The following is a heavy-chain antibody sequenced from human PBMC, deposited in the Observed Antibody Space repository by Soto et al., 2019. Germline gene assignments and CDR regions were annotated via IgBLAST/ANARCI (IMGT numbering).Heavy chain of an antibody. CDR1: GFTFSNPW. D-gene: IGHD2-8*02. CDR3: TTDGLLVHGGIDF. CDR2: IKSNTDGGTT. V-gene: IGHV3-15*07. J-gene: IGHJ4*02. Sequence: EVQLVESGGGLVKPGGSLRLSCAASGFTFSNPWMNWVRQAPGKGLEWVGRIKSNTDGGTTDYAGPVKGRFTISRDDSKNTLYLQMNSLNIEDTAVYYCTTDGLLVHGGIDFCGQGDLVIVSS.